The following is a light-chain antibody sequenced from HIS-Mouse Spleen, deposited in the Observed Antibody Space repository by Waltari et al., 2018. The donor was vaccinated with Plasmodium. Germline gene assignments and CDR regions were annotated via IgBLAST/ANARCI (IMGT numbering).Light chain of an antibody. J-gene: IGLJ2*01. CDR1: SSDVGGYNY. V-gene: IGLV2-8*01. Sequence: QSALTQPPSASGSPGQSVTISCTGTSSDVGGYNYVSWYQQHPGKAPNLMIYEVSKRPPGVPDRFSGSNSGNTASLTVSGRQAEDEADYYCSSYAGSNNLVFGGGTKLTVL. CDR2: EVS. CDR3: SSYAGSNNLV.